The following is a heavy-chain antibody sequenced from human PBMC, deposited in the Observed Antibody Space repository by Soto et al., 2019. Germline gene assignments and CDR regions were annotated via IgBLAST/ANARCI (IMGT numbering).Heavy chain of an antibody. D-gene: IGHD3-10*01. J-gene: IGHJ4*02. Sequence: GGSLRLSCVASGLTFGSRAMTWVRQAPGEGLQWVSTITDTGGDAKYADSVRGRFVISRDNSKKTLYLQMTSLTAEDSAMYYCARGSTDSYPGSRIFDFWGRGTLVTVSS. CDR1: GLTFGSRA. V-gene: IGHV3-23*01. CDR3: ARGSTDSYPGSRIFDF. CDR2: ITDTGGDA.